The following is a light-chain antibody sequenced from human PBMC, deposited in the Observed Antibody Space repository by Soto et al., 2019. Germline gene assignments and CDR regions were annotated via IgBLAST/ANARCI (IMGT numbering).Light chain of an antibody. CDR3: HQYGSSPQT. CDR1: QSVSSNY. CDR2: GAS. V-gene: IGKV3-20*01. Sequence: EFVLTQSPGTLSLSPGERATLSCRASQSVSSNYLAWYQQKPGQAPRLLIYGASTRATGIADRFSGSGSGTDFTLSISRLEPEDFAVYYCHQYGSSPQTFGRGTKVDIK. J-gene: IGKJ1*01.